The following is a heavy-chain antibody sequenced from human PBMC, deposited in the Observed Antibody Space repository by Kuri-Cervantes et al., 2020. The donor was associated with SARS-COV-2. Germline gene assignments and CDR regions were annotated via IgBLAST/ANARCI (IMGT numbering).Heavy chain of an antibody. CDR1: GASVTTFGSY. V-gene: IGHV4-31*02. J-gene: IGHJ4*02. D-gene: IGHD2/OR15-2a*01. CDR2: IYYNGST. CDR3: ARGAID. Sequence: LRLSCTVSGASVTTFGSYWTWIRQPPGKGLEWVGYIYYNGSTYYNPSLRSRVIVSVDRSKNQFSLNLNSVTAADTALYYCARGAIDWGQGTLVTVSS.